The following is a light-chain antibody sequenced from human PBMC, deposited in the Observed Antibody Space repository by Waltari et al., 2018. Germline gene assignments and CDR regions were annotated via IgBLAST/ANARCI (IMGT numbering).Light chain of an antibody. J-gene: IGKJ2*01. CDR2: DAS. CDR3: QQRSNWTPHT. V-gene: IGKV3-11*01. CDR1: QSVGSY. Sequence: DIVLTQSPATLSVSPGDTATLPCRASQSVGSYLAWYQQKPGQPPRLLIYDASNRATGVPARFRGSGSGTEFTLTISSLEAEDFAVYYCQQRSNWTPHTFGQGARLDIK.